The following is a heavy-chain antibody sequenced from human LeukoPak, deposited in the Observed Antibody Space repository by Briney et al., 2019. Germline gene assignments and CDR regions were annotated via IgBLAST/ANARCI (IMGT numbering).Heavy chain of an antibody. CDR3: AKLAAAGTAHYYFDY. CDR1: GYTFTSYH. CDR2: INPSGGST. D-gene: IGHD6-13*01. V-gene: IGHV1-46*01. Sequence: ASVKVSCKASGYTFTSYHMHWVRQAPGQGLEIMGIINPSGGSTTYAQKYQGRVTMTRDTSTSTVYMELSSLRSEDTAVYYCAKLAAAGTAHYYFDYWGQGTLVTVSS. J-gene: IGHJ4*02.